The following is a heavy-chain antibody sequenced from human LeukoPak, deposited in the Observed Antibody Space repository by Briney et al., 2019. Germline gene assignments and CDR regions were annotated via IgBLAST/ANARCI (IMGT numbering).Heavy chain of an antibody. V-gene: IGHV1-58*02. CDR3: AAALYSSTWKDDY. Sequence: SVKVSCKASGFTFSSSAMQWVRQASGQRLEWIGWIVVASGNTNYAQKFQERVTITRDMSTSTAYMELSSLRSEDTAVYYCAAALYSSTWKDDYWGQGTLVTVSS. D-gene: IGHD6-13*01. J-gene: IGHJ4*02. CDR1: GFTFSSSA. CDR2: IVVASGNT.